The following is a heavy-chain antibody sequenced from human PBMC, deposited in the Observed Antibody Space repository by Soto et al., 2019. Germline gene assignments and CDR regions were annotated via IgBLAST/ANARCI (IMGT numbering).Heavy chain of an antibody. CDR1: GFTFSSYA. D-gene: IGHD3-9*01. CDR3: ARPQGVLTTYYYYGMDV. J-gene: IGHJ6*02. V-gene: IGHV3-30-3*01. Sequence: GGSLRLSCAASGFTFSSYAMHWVRQAPGKGLEWVAVISYDGSNKYYADSVKGRFTISRDNSKNTLYLQMNSLRAEDTAVYYCARPQGVLTTYYYYGMDVWGQGTTVTVSS. CDR2: ISYDGSNK.